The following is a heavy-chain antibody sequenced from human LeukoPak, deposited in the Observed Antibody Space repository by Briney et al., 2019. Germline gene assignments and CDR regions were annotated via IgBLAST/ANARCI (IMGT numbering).Heavy chain of an antibody. D-gene: IGHD6-13*01. J-gene: IGHJ4*02. Sequence: GGSLRLSCAASGFTFSSYSMNWVRQAPGKGLEWVSSISSSSSYIYYADSVKGRFTISRDNAKNSLYRQMNSLRAEDTAVYYCARMPLGQQLGDYWGQGTLVTVSS. CDR3: ARMPLGQQLGDY. CDR2: ISSSSSYI. CDR1: GFTFSSYS. V-gene: IGHV3-21*01.